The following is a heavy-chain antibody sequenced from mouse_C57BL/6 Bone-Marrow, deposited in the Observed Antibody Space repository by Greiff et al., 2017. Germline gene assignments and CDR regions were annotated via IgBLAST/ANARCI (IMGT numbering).Heavy chain of an antibody. Sequence: EVHLVESGGGLVKPGGSLKLSCAASGFTFSDYGMHWVRQAPEKGLEWVAYISSGSSTIYYAATVKGRFTISRDNAKKTLFLQMTSLRSEDTAMYYCARTVVAPFDYWGQGTTLTVSS. D-gene: IGHD1-1*01. CDR3: ARTVVAPFDY. CDR2: ISSGSSTI. V-gene: IGHV5-17*01. J-gene: IGHJ2*01. CDR1: GFTFSDYG.